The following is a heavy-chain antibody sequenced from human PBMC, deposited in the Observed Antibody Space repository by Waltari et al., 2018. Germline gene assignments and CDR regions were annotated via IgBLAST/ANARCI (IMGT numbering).Heavy chain of an antibody. V-gene: IGHV3-23*04. J-gene: IGHJ4*02. D-gene: IGHD6-19*01. CDR2: ISGSGGST. CDR3: AKSRYSSGPGAIDY. CDR1: GFTFSSHA. Sequence: EVQLVESGGGLVQLGGSLRLSCAASGFTFSSHAMRWVRQAPGKGLEWVSAISGSGGSTYYADSVKGRFTISRDNSKNTLYLQMNSLRAEDTAVYYCAKSRYSSGPGAIDYWGQGTLVTVSS.